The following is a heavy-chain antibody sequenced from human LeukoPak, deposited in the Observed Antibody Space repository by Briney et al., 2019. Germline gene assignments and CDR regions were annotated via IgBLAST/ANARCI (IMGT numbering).Heavy chain of an antibody. CDR2: ISAYNGNT. CDR3: ARDRDRERYRYGPTDAFDI. D-gene: IGHD5-18*01. V-gene: IGHV1-18*01. CDR1: GYTFTSYG. Sequence: ASVKVSCKASGYTFTSYGISWVRQAPGQGLEWMGWISAYNGNTNYAQKLQGRVTMTTDTSTSTAYMELRSLRSDDTAVYYCARDRDRERYRYGPTDAFDIWGQGTMVTVSS. J-gene: IGHJ3*02.